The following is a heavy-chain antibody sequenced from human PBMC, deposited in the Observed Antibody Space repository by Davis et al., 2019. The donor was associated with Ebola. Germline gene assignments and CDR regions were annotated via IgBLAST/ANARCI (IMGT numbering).Heavy chain of an antibody. J-gene: IGHJ4*02. D-gene: IGHD5-18*01. Sequence: GGSLRLSCAASGFTFSSYAMHWVRQAPGKGLEWVAVISYDGSNKYYADSVKGRFTISSHNSKNTLYLQMNSLRAEDTAVYYCARESQLWLRSFDYWGQGTLVTVSS. CDR2: ISYDGSNK. CDR3: ARESQLWLRSFDY. CDR1: GFTFSSYA. V-gene: IGHV3-30*14.